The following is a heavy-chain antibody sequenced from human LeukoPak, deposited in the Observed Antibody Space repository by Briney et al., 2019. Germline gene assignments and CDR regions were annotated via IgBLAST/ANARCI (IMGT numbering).Heavy chain of an antibody. J-gene: IGHJ3*02. V-gene: IGHV4-39*01. Sequence: SETLSLTCTVSGVSISSSNSYWGWIRQPPGKGLEWIGSIYYSGNTYYNASLKSQVSISIDTSKNQFSLKLTSVTAADTAVYYCARGPGIAAAVAFDIWGQGTMVTVSS. D-gene: IGHD6-13*01. CDR2: IYYSGNT. CDR1: GVSISSSNSY. CDR3: ARGPGIAAAVAFDI.